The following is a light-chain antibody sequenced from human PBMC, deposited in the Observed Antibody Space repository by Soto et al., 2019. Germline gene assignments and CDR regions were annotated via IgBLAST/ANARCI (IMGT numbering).Light chain of an antibody. CDR3: QQYKDYTCT. V-gene: IGKV1-5*01. CDR1: QSVDRY. CDR2: DAS. J-gene: IGKJ1*01. Sequence: DIQMTQSPSTLSASVGDRVSITCRASQSVDRYLAWHQQKPGKAPHLLIYDASSLESGVPSRFSGSGSGTEFTLTNISLHPDAFTTFYCQQYKDYTCTFGQGTKVEV.